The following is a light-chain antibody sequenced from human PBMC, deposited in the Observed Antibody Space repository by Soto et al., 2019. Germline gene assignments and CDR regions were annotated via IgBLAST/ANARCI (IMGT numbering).Light chain of an antibody. CDR1: QSVSSD. J-gene: IGKJ1*01. Sequence: EIVMTQSPATLSVSLGERATLSCRASQSVSSDLAWYQQKPGQAPRLLISGASTRATGIPARFSGSGSGTEFTLTISSVQPEDSATYYCQQYKTHWTFGPGTKVDIK. CDR3: QQYKTHWT. V-gene: IGKV3-15*01. CDR2: GAS.